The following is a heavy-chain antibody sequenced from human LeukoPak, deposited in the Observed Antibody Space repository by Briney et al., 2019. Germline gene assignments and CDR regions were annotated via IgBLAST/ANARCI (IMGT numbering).Heavy chain of an antibody. V-gene: IGHV4-34*01. CDR3: ARGSKGYYDFWSGYSPSRPYFDY. CDR2: INHSGST. CDR1: GGSFSGYY. J-gene: IGHJ4*02. D-gene: IGHD3-3*01. Sequence: PSETLSLTCAVYGGSFSGYYWSWIRQPPGKGLEWIGEINHSGSTNYNPSLKSRVTISVDTSKNQFSLKLSSVTAADTAVYYCARGSKGYYDFWSGYSPSRPYFDYWGQGTLVTVSS.